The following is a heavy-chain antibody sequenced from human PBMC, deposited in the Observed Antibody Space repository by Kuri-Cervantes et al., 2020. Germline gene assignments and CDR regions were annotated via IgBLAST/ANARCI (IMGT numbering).Heavy chain of an antibody. V-gene: IGHV4-39*07. CDR2: IYYSGST. CDR1: GGSISSSSYY. D-gene: IGHD6-19*01. J-gene: IGHJ4*02. Sequence: SETLSLTCTVSGGSISSSSYYWGWIRQPPGKGLEWIGSIYYSGSTYYNPSLKSRVTISVDTSKNQFSLRLNSVTATDTAVYYCATPVQWLAPFDYWGQGTLDTVSS. CDR3: ATPVQWLAPFDY.